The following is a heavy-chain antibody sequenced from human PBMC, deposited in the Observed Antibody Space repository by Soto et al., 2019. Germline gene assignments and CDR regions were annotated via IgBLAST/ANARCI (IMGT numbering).Heavy chain of an antibody. CDR1: GGTFSSYA. CDR2: IIPIFGTA. CDR3: ARSFSMVRGVDDYYYGMDV. J-gene: IGHJ6*02. Sequence: QVQLVQSGAEVKKPGSSVKVSCKASGGTFSSYAISWVRQAPGQGLEWMGGIIPIFGTANYAQKFQGRVTITADESTSTAYMELSSLRSEDTAVYYCARSFSMVRGVDDYYYGMDVWGQGTTVTVSS. V-gene: IGHV1-69*01. D-gene: IGHD3-10*01.